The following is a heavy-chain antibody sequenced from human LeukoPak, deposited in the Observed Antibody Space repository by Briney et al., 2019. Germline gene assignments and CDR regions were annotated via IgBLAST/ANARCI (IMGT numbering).Heavy chain of an antibody. CDR1: GYPFTIYY. V-gene: IGHV1-18*01. Sequence: PSVKVLYKSSGYPFTIYYILWVRHAPGQGLEGVEWLSAYNGNTNYAQKLQGRVTMTTDTSTSTAYMELRSLRSDDTAVYYCAKQFGGDLHYQGAFDIWGQGTMVTVSS. D-gene: IGHD2-21*02. CDR3: AKQFGGDLHYQGAFDI. CDR2: LSAYNGNT. J-gene: IGHJ3*02.